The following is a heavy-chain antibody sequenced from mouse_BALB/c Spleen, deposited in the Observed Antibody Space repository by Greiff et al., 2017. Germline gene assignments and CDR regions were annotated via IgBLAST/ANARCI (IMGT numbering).Heavy chain of an antibody. J-gene: IGHJ4*01. D-gene: IGHD2-2*01. Sequence: VQLKESGAELVKPGASVKLSCTASGFNIKDTYMHWVKQRPEQGLEWIGRIDPANGNTKYDPKFQGKATITADTSSNTAYLQLSSLTSEDTAVYYCAREDYGYDDYAMDYWGQGTSVTVSS. CDR1: GFNIKDTY. CDR3: AREDYGYDDYAMDY. V-gene: IGHV14-3*02. CDR2: IDPANGNT.